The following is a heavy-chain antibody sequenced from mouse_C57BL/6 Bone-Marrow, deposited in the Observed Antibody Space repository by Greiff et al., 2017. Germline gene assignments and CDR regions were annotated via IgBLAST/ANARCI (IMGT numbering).Heavy chain of an antibody. CDR2: IDPETGGT. V-gene: IGHV1-15*01. CDR3: TRDAMDY. CDR1: GYTFTDYE. Sequence: VQLQESGAELVRPGASVTLSCKASGYTFTDYEMHWVKQTPVHGLEWIGAIDPETGGTAYNQKFKGKAILTADKSSSTAYMELRSLTSEDSAVYYCTRDAMDYWGQGTSVTVSS. J-gene: IGHJ4*01.